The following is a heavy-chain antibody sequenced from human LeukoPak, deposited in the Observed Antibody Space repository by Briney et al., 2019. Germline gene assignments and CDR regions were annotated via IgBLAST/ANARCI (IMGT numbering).Heavy chain of an antibody. J-gene: IGHJ5*02. CDR1: GYSLTELS. D-gene: IGHD6-6*01. Sequence: ASVTVTFKVSGYSLTELSMHWLRRAAGKGREGMGGFDPEDGETVYPQIFQGRVTMTEDTSTDTAYMELSSLRSDDTAVYYCATYMAPRRRVMGWFDPWGQGTLVTVSS. CDR3: ATYMAPRRRVMGWFDP. V-gene: IGHV1-24*01. CDR2: FDPEDGET.